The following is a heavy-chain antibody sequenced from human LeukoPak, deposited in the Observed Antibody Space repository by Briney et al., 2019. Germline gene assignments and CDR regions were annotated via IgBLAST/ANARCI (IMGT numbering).Heavy chain of an antibody. Sequence: PGGSLRLSCAASGFTFSYYGMHWVRQAPGKGLEWVAVIWYDGSNKYYADSVKGRFTISRDNSKNTLYLQMNSLRAKDTAVYYCASQSRLSLYYYGMDVWGQGTTDTVSS. CDR1: GFTFSYYG. CDR2: IWYDGSNK. CDR3: ASQSRLSLYYYGMDV. J-gene: IGHJ6*02. V-gene: IGHV3-33*01. D-gene: IGHD3-16*02.